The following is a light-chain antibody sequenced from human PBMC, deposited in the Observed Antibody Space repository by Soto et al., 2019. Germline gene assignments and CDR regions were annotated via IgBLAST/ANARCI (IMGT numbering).Light chain of an antibody. V-gene: IGKV3-15*01. CDR1: QSVRGD. Sequence: EIVMTQSPATLSVSPGERATLSCRASQSVRGDLAWYHHKPGQAPRLLIYGASTRATGVPARFSGSGSGTQFTLIISSLQSEDFAIYYCQQYHNRPRTFGQGTKLEIK. J-gene: IGKJ2*01. CDR2: GAS. CDR3: QQYHNRPRT.